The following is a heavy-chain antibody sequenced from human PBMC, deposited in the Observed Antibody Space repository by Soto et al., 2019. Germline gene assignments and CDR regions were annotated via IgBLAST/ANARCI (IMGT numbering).Heavy chain of an antibody. CDR1: GFTFSGSW. Sequence: EVQLVESGGGLVQPGGSLRLSCAASGFTFSGSWMHWVRQAPGKGLVWVSRINGEGSGTSYADFVKGRFTISRDDAKNTLFLQMNGLRAEDTGVYYCARGIFGSGTANDYWGQGTLGTVSS. CDR2: INGEGSGT. D-gene: IGHD3-10*01. CDR3: ARGIFGSGTANDY. V-gene: IGHV3-74*01. J-gene: IGHJ4*02.